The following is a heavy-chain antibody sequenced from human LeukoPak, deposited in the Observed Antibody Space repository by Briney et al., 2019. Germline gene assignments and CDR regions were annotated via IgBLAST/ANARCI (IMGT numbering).Heavy chain of an antibody. V-gene: IGHV4-39*01. J-gene: IGHJ5*02. CDR2: IYYSAST. D-gene: IGHD3-3*01. CDR3: ARSVDFRSRNWFDP. Sequence: KPSETLSLTCTVSGGSINNTNYYWDWIRQPPGKGLEWIGSIYYSASTYYNPSLKSRVTISVDASKNQFSLKLNSLTAADTAVYYCARSVDFRSRNWFDPWGQGTLVTVSS. CDR1: GGSINNTNYY.